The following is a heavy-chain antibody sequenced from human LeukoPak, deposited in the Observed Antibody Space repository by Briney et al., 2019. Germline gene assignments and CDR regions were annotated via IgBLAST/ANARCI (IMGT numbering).Heavy chain of an antibody. J-gene: IGHJ6*03. CDR3: ARAETESLFDSGGYYYYYFYYMDV. CDR1: GYTFTKYA. CDR2: INTNTGNP. D-gene: IGHD3-22*01. V-gene: IGHV7-4-1*01. Sequence: VASVKVSCKASGYTFTKYAIHWVRQAPGQGLEWMGWINTNTGNPTYAQGFTGRFVFSLDTSVSRAYLQISSLKAEDTAVYYCARAETESLFDSGGYYYYYFYYMDVWGTGTTVTVSS.